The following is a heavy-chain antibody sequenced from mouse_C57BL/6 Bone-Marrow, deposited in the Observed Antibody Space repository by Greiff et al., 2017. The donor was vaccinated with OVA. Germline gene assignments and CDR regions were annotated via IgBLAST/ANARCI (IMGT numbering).Heavy chain of an antibody. D-gene: IGHD1-1*01. CDR3: ARDATVGGFDY. CDR2: ISDGGSYT. Sequence: EVQGVESGGGLVKPGGSLKLSCAASGFTFSSYAMSWVRQTPEKRLEWVATISDGGSYTYYPDNVKGRFTISGDNAKNNLYLQMSHLKSEDTAMYYCARDATVGGFDYWGQGTTLTVSS. CDR1: GFTFSSYA. J-gene: IGHJ2*01. V-gene: IGHV5-4*01.